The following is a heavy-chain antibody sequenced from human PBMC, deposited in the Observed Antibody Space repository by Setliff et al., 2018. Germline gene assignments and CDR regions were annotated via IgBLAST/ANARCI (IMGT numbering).Heavy chain of an antibody. CDR1: GGSISNSTYY. J-gene: IGHJ5*02. CDR3: ARDTSSDWAAWFDP. V-gene: IGHV4-61*02. CDR2: VFVDGST. Sequence: SETLSLTCTVSGGSISNSTYYWSWIRRPAGKGLEWIGRVFVDGSTNYNPSLKSRVTMSVDTSKNQFSLKLTSVTAADTAIYYCARDTSSDWAAWFDPWSQGILVTVSS. D-gene: IGHD3-22*01.